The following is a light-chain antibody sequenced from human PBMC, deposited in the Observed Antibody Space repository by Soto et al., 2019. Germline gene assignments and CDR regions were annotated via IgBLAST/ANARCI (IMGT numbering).Light chain of an antibody. CDR3: QQGYSTPWT. V-gene: IGKV1-39*01. CDR2: AAS. CDR1: QSIVTY. Sequence: DIQMTHSPSSLSASVVDRVTITCLASQSIVTYLNWYLQKPGKAPKLLIYAASNLQSGVPSRFSASGSGTDFTLTLNSLQPEDFATYYCQQGYSTPWTFGQGTKVDIK. J-gene: IGKJ1*01.